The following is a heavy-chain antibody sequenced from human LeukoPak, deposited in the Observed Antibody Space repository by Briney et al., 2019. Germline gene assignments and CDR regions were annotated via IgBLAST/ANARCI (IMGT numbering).Heavy chain of an antibody. V-gene: IGHV1-18*01. Sequence: ASVKVSCKASGYTFTSYGISWVRRAPGQGLEWMGWISAYNGNTNYAQKLQGRVTMTTDTSTSTAYMELRSLRSDDTAVYYCAREEYRSSTSCPTTSDYWGQGTLVTVSS. CDR1: GYTFTSYG. CDR3: AREEYRSSTSCPTTSDY. CDR2: ISAYNGNT. J-gene: IGHJ4*02. D-gene: IGHD2-2*01.